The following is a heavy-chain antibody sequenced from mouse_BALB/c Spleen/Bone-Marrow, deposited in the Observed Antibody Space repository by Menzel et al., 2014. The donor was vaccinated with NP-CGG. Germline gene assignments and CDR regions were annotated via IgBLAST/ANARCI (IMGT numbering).Heavy chain of an antibody. D-gene: IGHD3-3*01. Sequence: QVQLQQSGAELVKPGASVQLSCKASGYTFTSYYMYWVKQRPGQGLEWIGGINPSNGGTNFNEKFKSKATLTVDKSSSTAYMQLSSLTSEDSAVYYCTRGWYYAMDYWGQGTSVTVSS. CDR3: TRGWYYAMDY. V-gene: IGHV1S81*02. CDR2: INPSNGGT. J-gene: IGHJ4*01. CDR1: GYTFTSYY.